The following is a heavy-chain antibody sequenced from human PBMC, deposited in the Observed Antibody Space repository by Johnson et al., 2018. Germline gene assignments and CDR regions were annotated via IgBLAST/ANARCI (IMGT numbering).Heavy chain of an antibody. D-gene: IGHD3-10*01. CDR2: IYYSGST. Sequence: QVQLQESGPGLVKPSQTLSLTCTVSGGSISSGDYYWSWIRQPPGKGLEWIGYIYYSGSTYYNPSLKSRVTLSVDTSKNQFSLKLISVTAADTAVYDCARGGKSLIRNMYYYYYMDVGGKGTTVTVSS. V-gene: IGHV4-30-4*01. CDR1: GGSISSGDYY. J-gene: IGHJ6*03. CDR3: ARGGKSLIRNMYYYYYMDV.